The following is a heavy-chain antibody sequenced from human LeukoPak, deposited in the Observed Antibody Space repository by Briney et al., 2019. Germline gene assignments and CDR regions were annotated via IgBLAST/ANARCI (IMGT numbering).Heavy chain of an antibody. Sequence: SETLSLTCTVSGGSFSSSSYYWRWLRQPPGKGLEWIGSICYSGSPYYNPSLKSRVTISVDTSKNQFSLKLSSVTATDTAVCGCAIQAGAAAGIVAGWFDPWGQGTLVTVSS. CDR3: AIQAGAAAGIVAGWFDP. CDR1: GGSFSSSSYY. CDR2: ICYSGSP. D-gene: IGHD6-13*01. V-gene: IGHV4-39*01. J-gene: IGHJ5*02.